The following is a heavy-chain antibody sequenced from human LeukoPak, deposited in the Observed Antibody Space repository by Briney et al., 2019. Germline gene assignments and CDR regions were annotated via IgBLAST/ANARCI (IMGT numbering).Heavy chain of an antibody. D-gene: IGHD5-24*01. V-gene: IGHV3-23*01. Sequence: GGSLRLSCAAYGFTFSTYGMSWVCQAPGKGLEWVSTISGSGGSTYYADSVKGRFTISRDNSINTLYLQMNSLRAEDTAVYYCAKGFVEMATIVVFDYWGQGTLVTVSS. CDR1: GFTFSTYG. J-gene: IGHJ4*02. CDR3: AKGFVEMATIVVFDY. CDR2: ISGSGGST.